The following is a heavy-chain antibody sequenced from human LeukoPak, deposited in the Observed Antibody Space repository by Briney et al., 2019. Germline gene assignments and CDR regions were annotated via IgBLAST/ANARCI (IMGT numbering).Heavy chain of an antibody. J-gene: IGHJ4*02. Sequence: SVKVSCKASGGTFSSYAISWVRQAPGQGLEWVGGIIPIFGTANYAQKFQGRVTITTDESTSTAYMELSSLRSEDTAVYYCAWEEMATTFDYWGQGTLVTVSS. D-gene: IGHD5-24*01. CDR3: AWEEMATTFDY. CDR2: IIPIFGTA. V-gene: IGHV1-69*05. CDR1: GGTFSSYA.